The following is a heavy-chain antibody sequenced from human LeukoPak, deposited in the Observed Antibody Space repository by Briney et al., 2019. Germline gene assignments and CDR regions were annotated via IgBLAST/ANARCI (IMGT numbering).Heavy chain of an antibody. D-gene: IGHD3-3*01. Sequence: PSDTLSLTCTVSGESINGHYWSWIRQPPGKGLEWIGYIYYSGSTHYNPSLKSRASLSVDTSKNQFSLNLSSVTAADTAVYYCAGTYFDFRRGGAFDIWGQGTIVTVSS. J-gene: IGHJ3*02. V-gene: IGHV4-34*11. CDR3: AGTYFDFRRGGAFDI. CDR1: GESINGHY. CDR2: IYYSGST.